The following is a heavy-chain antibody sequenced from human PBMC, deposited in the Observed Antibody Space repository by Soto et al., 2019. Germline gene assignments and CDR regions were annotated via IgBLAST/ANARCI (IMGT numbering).Heavy chain of an antibody. D-gene: IGHD3-3*01. J-gene: IGHJ5*02. CDR1: GGTFSSYA. Sequence: ASSVKVSCKASGGTFSSYAISWVRQAPGQGLEWMGGIIPIFGTANYAQKFQGRVTITADESTSTAYMELSSLRSEDTAVYYCARDRNTIFGVVIIPQSNWFDPWGQGTLVTVSS. CDR3: ARDRNTIFGVVIIPQSNWFDP. CDR2: IIPIFGTA. V-gene: IGHV1-69*13.